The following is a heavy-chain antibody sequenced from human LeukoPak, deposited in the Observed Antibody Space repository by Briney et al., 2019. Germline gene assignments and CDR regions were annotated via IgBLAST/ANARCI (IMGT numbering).Heavy chain of an antibody. J-gene: IGHJ4*02. CDR1: GFTFSSYS. D-gene: IGHD3-3*01. Sequence: GGSLRLSCAASGFTFSSYSRNWVRQAPGKGLEWVSFISGTGSHIYYADSVKGRFTVSRDNAKNALFLQLNSLGTEDTAVYYCARDLANDAFYDSWSGPNWGQGTLVTVSS. CDR2: ISGTGSHI. V-gene: IGHV3-21*01. CDR3: ARDLANDAFYDSWSGPN.